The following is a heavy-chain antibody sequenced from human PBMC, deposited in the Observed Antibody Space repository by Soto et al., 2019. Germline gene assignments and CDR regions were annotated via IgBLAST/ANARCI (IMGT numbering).Heavy chain of an antibody. CDR2: IYPGDSDT. CDR3: ARHHGSPGSYFGMDV. CDR1: GYSFTIYW. Sequence: GQSLKISCTGSGYSFTIYWINWVRQMPGKGLEWMGIIYPGDSDTRYSPSFQGQVTISAEKSINTAYLQWRSLKASDTAVYYCARHHGSPGSYFGMDVWGEGTTVTVSS. V-gene: IGHV5-51*01. D-gene: IGHD6-13*01. J-gene: IGHJ6*04.